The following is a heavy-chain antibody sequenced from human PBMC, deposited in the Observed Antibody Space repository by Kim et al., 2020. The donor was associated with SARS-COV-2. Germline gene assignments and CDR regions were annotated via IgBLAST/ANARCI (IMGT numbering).Heavy chain of an antibody. J-gene: IGHJ5*02. CDR2: IYYSGST. V-gene: IGHV4-59*08. CDR3: ARLTRAMVRGTRGSGWFDP. Sequence: SETLSLTCTVSGGSISSYYWSWIRQPPGKGLEWIGYIYYSGSTNYNPSLKSRVTISVDTSKNQFSLKLSSVTAADTAVYYCARLTRAMVRGTRGSGWFDPGGQGTLVTVSS. CDR1: GGSISSYY. D-gene: IGHD3-10*01.